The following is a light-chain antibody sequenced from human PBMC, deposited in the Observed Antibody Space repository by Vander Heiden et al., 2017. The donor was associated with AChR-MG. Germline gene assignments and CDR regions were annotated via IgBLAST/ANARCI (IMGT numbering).Light chain of an antibody. J-gene: IGLJ2*01. V-gene: IGLV3-21*03. Sequence: SYVLTQPPSVSVAPGKTARITCGGNNIGSNSVHWYQQKPGQAPVLVVFDESDRPSGIPERFSGSNSGNTATLTISRVEAGDEADYSCQVWDSGSDHVVFGGGTKLTVL. CDR3: QVWDSGSDHVV. CDR1: NIGSNS. CDR2: DES.